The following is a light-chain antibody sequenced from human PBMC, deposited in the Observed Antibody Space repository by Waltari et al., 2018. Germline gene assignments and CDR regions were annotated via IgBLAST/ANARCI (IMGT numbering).Light chain of an antibody. V-gene: IGLV2-14*01. CDR1: SSDVGGHDY. CDR3: SSFTSSITIV. CDR2: EVN. J-gene: IGLJ2*01. Sequence: QSALAQPASVSGSPGQSITISCTGTSSDVGGHDYVSWYQQSPGKVPKLMIYEVNNRASGVSDRFSASKSGNTASLTISGLQAEDEADYYCSSFTSSITIVFGGGTKLTVL.